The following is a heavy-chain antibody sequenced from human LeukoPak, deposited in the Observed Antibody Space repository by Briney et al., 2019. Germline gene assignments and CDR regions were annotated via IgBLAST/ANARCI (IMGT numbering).Heavy chain of an antibody. V-gene: IGHV4-59*01. CDR2: IYYSGST. J-gene: IGHJ6*03. CDR1: GGSITSYY. CDR3: ARVHTYYYYMDV. Sequence: KPSETLSLTCTVSGGSITSYYWSWIRQPPGRGLEWIGYIYYSGSTNYNPSLKGRVTISVDTSKNQFSLKLSSVTAADTAVYYCARVHTYYYYMDVWGKGTTVTVSS.